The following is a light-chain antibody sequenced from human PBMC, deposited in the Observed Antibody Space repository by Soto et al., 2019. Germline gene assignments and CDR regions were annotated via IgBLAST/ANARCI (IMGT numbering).Light chain of an antibody. CDR1: QSISTW. J-gene: IGKJ4*01. Sequence: DILMTQSPSTLSASVGDRVTISCRASQSISTWLAWYQQKPGQAPKLLIYKASSLEGGVPSRFSGSGSGTEFNITVSSLRPDDFATYYCQQYNTYPLTFGGGTTVEIK. V-gene: IGKV1-5*03. CDR3: QQYNTYPLT. CDR2: KAS.